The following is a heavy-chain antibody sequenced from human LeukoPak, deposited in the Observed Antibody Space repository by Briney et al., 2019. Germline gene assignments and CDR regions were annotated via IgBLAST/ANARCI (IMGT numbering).Heavy chain of an antibody. J-gene: IGHJ6*01. CDR3: ARATMVRGVINSRGYYYAMYV. CDR2: ISSSSSYI. Sequence: GGSLRLSCAASGFTFSSYSMNWVRQAPGKGLEWVSSISSSSSYIYYADSVKGRFTISRDNAKNSLYLQMNSLRAEDTAVYYCARATMVRGVINSRGYYYAMYVWGEGATVTVSS. D-gene: IGHD3-10*01. CDR1: GFTFSSYS. V-gene: IGHV3-21*01.